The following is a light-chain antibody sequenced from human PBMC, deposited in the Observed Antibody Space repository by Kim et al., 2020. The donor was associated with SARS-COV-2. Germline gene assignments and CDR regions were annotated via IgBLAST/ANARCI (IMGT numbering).Light chain of an antibody. Sequence: SSELTQDPAVSVALGQTVRITCQGDSLRRYYASWYQQKPGQAPILVIYGKNNRPSGIPDRFSASSSENTASLTITGAQAEEEADYYCQSRDSNNKVVFGGGTQLTVL. CDR3: QSRDSNNKVV. CDR1: SLRRYY. CDR2: GKN. J-gene: IGLJ2*01. V-gene: IGLV3-19*01.